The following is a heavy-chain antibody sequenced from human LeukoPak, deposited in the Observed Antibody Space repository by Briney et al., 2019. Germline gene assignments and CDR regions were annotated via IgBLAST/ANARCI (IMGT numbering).Heavy chain of an antibody. CDR3: ASLGFPYGMDV. CDR1: GSSISSGGYY. V-gene: IGHV4-31*03. Sequence: SQTLSLTCTVTGSSISSGGYYLSWIRQHPGKGLEWIGYIYYSGSTYYNPSLKSRVTISVDTSKNQFSLKLSSVTAADTAVYYCASLGFPYGMDVWGQGTTVTVSS. CDR2: IYYSGST. J-gene: IGHJ6*02.